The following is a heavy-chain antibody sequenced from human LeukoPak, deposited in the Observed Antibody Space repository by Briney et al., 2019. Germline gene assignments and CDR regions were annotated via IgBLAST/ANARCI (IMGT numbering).Heavy chain of an antibody. J-gene: IGHJ4*02. CDR1: GFTFSNAW. V-gene: IGHV3-30*18. Sequence: GGSLRLSCAASGFTFSNAWMSWVRQAPGKGLEWVAVISYDGSNKYYADSVKGRFTISRDNSKNTLYLQMNSLRAEDTAVYCCAKNGGGSSGYLLDYWGQGTLVTVSS. D-gene: IGHD3-22*01. CDR3: AKNGGGSSGYLLDY. CDR2: ISYDGSNK.